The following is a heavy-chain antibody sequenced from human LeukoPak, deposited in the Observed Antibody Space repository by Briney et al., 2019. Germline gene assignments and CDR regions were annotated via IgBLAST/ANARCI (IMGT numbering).Heavy chain of an antibody. CDR1: GYTFTSHD. CDR2: MNPNSGNT. Sequence: ASVKVSCKASGYTFTSHDINWVRQATGQRLEWMGWMNPNSGNTGYAQKFQGRVTMTRNTSISTAYMELSSLRSEDTAVYYCARGYAVYRKVVLGYWGQGTLVTVSS. CDR3: ARGYAVYRKVVLGY. V-gene: IGHV1-8*01. D-gene: IGHD2-2*01. J-gene: IGHJ4*02.